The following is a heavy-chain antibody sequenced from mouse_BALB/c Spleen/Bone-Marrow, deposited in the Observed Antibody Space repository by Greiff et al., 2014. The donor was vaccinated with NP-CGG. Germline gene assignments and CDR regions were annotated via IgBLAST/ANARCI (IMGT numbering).Heavy chain of an antibody. CDR3: ASGNYYAMDY. D-gene: IGHD1-1*01. CDR2: ISSGGSYT. CDR1: GFTFSSYG. V-gene: IGHV5-6*02. Sequence: EVKVEESGGDLLKPGGSLKLSCAASGFTFSSYGMSWVRQTPDKRLEWVATISSGGSYTYYPDSVKGRFTISRDNAKNTLYLQMSSLKSEDTAMYYCASGNYYAMDYWGQGTSVTVSS. J-gene: IGHJ4*01.